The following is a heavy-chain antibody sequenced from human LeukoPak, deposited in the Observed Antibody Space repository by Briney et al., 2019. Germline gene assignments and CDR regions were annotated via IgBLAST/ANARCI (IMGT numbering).Heavy chain of an antibody. V-gene: IGHV3-53*01. J-gene: IGHJ4*02. D-gene: IGHD3-9*01. CDR1: GFTVSSNY. Sequence: GGSLRLSCAASGFTVSSNYMSWVRQAPGKGLEWVSVIYSGGSTYYADSVKGRFTISRDNSKNTLYLQMNSLRAADTAVYYCAREVNDILTGYYYFDYWGQGTLVTVSS. CDR3: AREVNDILTGYYYFDY. CDR2: IYSGGST.